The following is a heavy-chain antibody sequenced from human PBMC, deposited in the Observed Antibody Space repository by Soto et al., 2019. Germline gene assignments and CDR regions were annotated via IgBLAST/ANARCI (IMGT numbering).Heavy chain of an antibody. CDR1: GGSISSYY. D-gene: IGHD1-26*01. V-gene: IGHV4-59*08. CDR3: ARRYGGNLDY. J-gene: IGHJ4*02. CDR2: IYYSGST. Sequence: SETLSLTCTVSGGSISSYYWSRIRQPPGKGLEWIGYIYYSGSTNYNPSLKSRVTISVDTSKNQFSQKLSSVTAADTAVYYCARRYGGNLDYWGQGTLVTVSS.